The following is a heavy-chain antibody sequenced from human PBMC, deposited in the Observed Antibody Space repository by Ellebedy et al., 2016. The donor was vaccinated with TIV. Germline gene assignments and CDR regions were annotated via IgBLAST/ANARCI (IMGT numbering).Heavy chain of an antibody. CDR3: AREPSTWIQLWSSHY. CDR1: EFTFSTYH. D-gene: IGHD5-18*01. Sequence: GESLKISCAASEFTFSTYHMHWVRQAPGKGLEWVAVIWYDGTAKFYAESVKGRFTISRDNAQNTLYLHMNSLRAEDTALYFCAREPSTWIQLWSSHYWGQGTLVTVSS. V-gene: IGHV3-33*01. J-gene: IGHJ4*02. CDR2: IWYDGTAK.